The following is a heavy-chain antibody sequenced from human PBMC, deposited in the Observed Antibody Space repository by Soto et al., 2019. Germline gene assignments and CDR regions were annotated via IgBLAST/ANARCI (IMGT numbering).Heavy chain of an antibody. CDR2: INHRGST. V-gene: IGHV4-4*02. CDR3: VRDDSPSGSYFY. CDR1: GASLSSSRW. Sequence: QVQLHESGPGLVKPSRTLSLTCAVSGASLSSSRWWSWVRQRPGKGLEWIGEINHRGSTNTKPSLKSRVTISVDKSKNQFSLNLTSLTAADTALYYCVRDDSPSGSYFYWGQGILVTVSS. J-gene: IGHJ4*02. D-gene: IGHD1-26*01.